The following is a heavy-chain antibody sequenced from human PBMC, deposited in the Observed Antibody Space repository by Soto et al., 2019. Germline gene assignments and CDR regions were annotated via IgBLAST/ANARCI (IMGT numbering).Heavy chain of an antibody. CDR1: GFRFGEHS. V-gene: IGHV3-23*01. CDR2: VSGTASRT. CDR3: AKESSGYNYGFYNYFDY. Sequence: RLSCAASGFRFGEHSMNWVRQPPGKGLEWVATVSGTASRTYYVDSVKGRFFISRDNSKNMVYLQMNSLRAEDTAVYHCAKESSGYNYGFYNYFDYWGQGTLVTVSS. J-gene: IGHJ4*02. D-gene: IGHD5-18*01.